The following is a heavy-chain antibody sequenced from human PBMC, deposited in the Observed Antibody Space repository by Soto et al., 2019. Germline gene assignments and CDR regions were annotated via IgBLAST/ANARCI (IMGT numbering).Heavy chain of an antibody. CDR2: INAGNGNT. V-gene: IGHV1-3*01. D-gene: IGHD2-8*01. CDR3: ARDPGGYCTNGVCYWMDV. CDR1: GYTFASYA. J-gene: IGHJ6*02. Sequence: ASVKVSCKASGYTFASYAMHWVRQAPGQRLEWMGWINAGNGNTKYSQKFQGRVTITRDTSASTAYMELSSLRSEDTAVYYCARDPGGYCTNGVCYWMDVWGQGTTVTVSS.